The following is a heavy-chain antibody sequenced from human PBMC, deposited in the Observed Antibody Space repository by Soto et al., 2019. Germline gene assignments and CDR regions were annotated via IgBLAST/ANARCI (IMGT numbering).Heavy chain of an antibody. Sequence: QITLKESGPTLVKTTQTLTLTCTFSGFSLKTGGAGVGWIRQPPGKALEWLALIYWNEDKRYSPSLNSRLTITKDTSKNQVVLTMTNMDPVDTATYYCAHRGYGDYPRDNWFDPWGQGTLVTVSS. CDR1: GFSLKTGGAG. CDR2: IYWNEDK. V-gene: IGHV2-5*01. CDR3: AHRGYGDYPRDNWFDP. J-gene: IGHJ5*02. D-gene: IGHD4-17*01.